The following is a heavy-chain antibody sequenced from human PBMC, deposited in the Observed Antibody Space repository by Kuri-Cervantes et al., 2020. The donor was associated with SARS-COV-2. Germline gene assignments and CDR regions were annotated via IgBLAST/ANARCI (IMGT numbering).Heavy chain of an antibody. CDR1: GFTFGDYA. CDR3: ARDHNDFWSGYYPLDY. D-gene: IGHD3-3*01. CDR2: IRSKAYGGTT. J-gene: IGHJ4*02. V-gene: IGHV3-49*04. Sequence: GGSLRLSCAASGFTFGDYAMSWVRQAPGKGLEWVGFIRSKAYGGTTEYAASVKGRLTISRDDSKSIAYLQMNSLKTEDTAVYYCARDHNDFWSGYYPLDYWGQGTLVTVSS.